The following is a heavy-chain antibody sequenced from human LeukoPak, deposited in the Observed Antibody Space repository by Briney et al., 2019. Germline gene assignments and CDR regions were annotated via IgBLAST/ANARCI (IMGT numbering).Heavy chain of an antibody. D-gene: IGHD3-22*01. J-gene: IGHJ5*02. V-gene: IGHV4-34*01. Sequence: KPSETLSLTCAVYGGSFSGYYWSWSRQPPGKGLEWIGEINHSGSTNYNPSLKSRVTISVDTSKNQFSLKLSSVTAADTAVYYCARGRGLLGRNWFDPWGQGTLVTVSS. CDR1: GGSFSGYY. CDR2: INHSGST. CDR3: ARGRGLLGRNWFDP.